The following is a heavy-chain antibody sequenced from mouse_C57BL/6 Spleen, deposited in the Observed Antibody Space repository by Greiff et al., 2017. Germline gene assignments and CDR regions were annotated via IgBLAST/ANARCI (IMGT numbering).Heavy chain of an antibody. CDR1: GYTFTDYE. CDR3: TRCSNYPYAMYY. CDR2: IDPETGGT. Sequence: VQLQQSGAELVRPGASVTLSCKASGYTFTDYEMHWVKQTPVHGLEWIGAIDPETGGTAYNQKFKGKAILTADKSSSTAYMELRSLTSEDSAVYYGTRCSNYPYAMYYWGQGTSVTVSS. J-gene: IGHJ4*01. V-gene: IGHV1-15*01. D-gene: IGHD2-5*01.